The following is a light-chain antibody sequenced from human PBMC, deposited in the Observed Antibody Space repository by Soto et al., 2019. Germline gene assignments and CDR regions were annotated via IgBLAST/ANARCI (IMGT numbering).Light chain of an antibody. V-gene: IGLV2-14*03. CDR2: DVT. CDR1: SNDVGGYDY. CDR3: SSYTNGTALDVH. Sequence: QSALTQPASVSGSPGQSITISCTGTSNDVGGYDYVSWYQQHPGKAPKLMIYDVTSRPSGVSNRFSGSKSGNTASLTISGLQAEDEADYYRSSYTNGTALDVHFGGGTKLTVL. J-gene: IGLJ2*01.